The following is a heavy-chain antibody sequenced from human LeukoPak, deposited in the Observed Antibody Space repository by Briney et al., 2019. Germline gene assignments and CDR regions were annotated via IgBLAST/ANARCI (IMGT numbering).Heavy chain of an antibody. CDR3: ARDRNTDFWSGYYTNYFDY. Sequence: GGSLRLSCAASGFIFSNYWMTWVRHAPGKGLEWVATIKQDGGEKYYVDSVRGRFTISRDNAKNSLSLQMSSLRAEDTAVYYCARDRNTDFWSGYYTNYFDYWGQGTLVIVSS. V-gene: IGHV3-7*01. CDR1: GFIFSNYW. D-gene: IGHD3-3*01. J-gene: IGHJ4*02. CDR2: IKQDGGEK.